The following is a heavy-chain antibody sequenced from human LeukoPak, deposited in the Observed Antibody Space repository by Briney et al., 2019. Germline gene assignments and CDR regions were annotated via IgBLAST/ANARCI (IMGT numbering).Heavy chain of an antibody. CDR3: ARGGATFGGVRATGPDY. J-gene: IGHJ4*02. CDR2: ISYDGGNE. D-gene: IGHD3-16*01. Sequence: GGSLRLSCAASGFTFSSYGKLWVRQAPGKGLEWVAVISYDGGNEHYADSVKGRFTITRDNLKNTVYLQMSSLRAEDTAVYYCARGGATFGGVRATGPDYWGQGTLVTVSS. V-gene: IGHV3-33*05. CDR1: GFTFSSYG.